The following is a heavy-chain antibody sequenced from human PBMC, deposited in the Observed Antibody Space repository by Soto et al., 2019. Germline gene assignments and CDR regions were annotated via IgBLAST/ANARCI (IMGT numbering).Heavy chain of an antibody. V-gene: IGHV4-30-4*01. D-gene: IGHD5-18*01. Sequence: QVQLQESGPGLVKPSQTLSLTCTVSGDSISSNNNYWSWIRQPPGEGLEWIGFISYSGTTSYSPSRKSRHAISLDTSKNQFSLSLSSVTAADTAVYYCARGRGYSYGLVPWGQGTLVTVSS. CDR1: GDSISSNNNY. CDR2: ISYSGTT. J-gene: IGHJ5*02. CDR3: ARGRGYSYGLVP.